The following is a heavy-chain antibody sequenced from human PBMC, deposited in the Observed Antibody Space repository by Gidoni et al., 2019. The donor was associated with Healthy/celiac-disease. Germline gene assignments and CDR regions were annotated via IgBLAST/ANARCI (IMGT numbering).Heavy chain of an antibody. Sequence: QVQLQQWGAGLLKPSETLSLTCAVYGGSFSGYYWSWIRQPPGKGLEWIGEINHSGSTNYNPSLKSRVTISVDTSKNQFSLKLSSVTAAETAVYYCAREGYSSGPSDYWGQGTLVTVSS. CDR3: AREGYSSGPSDY. V-gene: IGHV4-34*01. CDR2: INHSGST. D-gene: IGHD6-19*01. CDR1: GGSFSGYY. J-gene: IGHJ4*02.